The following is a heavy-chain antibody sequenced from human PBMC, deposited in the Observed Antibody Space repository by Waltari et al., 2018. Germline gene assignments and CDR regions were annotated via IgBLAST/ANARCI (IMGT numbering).Heavy chain of an antibody. CDR3: ARHPRGYSGYDALDY. J-gene: IGHJ4*02. D-gene: IGHD5-12*01. CDR2: INHSGST. CDR1: GGSFSGYY. V-gene: IGHV4-34*01. Sequence: QVQLQQWGAGLLKPSETLSLTCAVYGGSFSGYYWSWIRQPPGKGLEWIGEINHSGSTNSNPSLKSRVTIAVDPSKNQFSLKLSSVTAADTAVYYCARHPRGYSGYDALDYWGQGTLVTVSS.